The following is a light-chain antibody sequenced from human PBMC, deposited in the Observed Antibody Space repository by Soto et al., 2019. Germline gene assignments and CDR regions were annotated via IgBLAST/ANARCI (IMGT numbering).Light chain of an antibody. Sequence: EIVLTQSPGTLSLSPGERATLSCRASQSVSSSYLAWYQQKPGQAPRLLVYGASSMATGITDRFSGRGSGTDFPLTISRLEPEDFAVYYWQQYGSSPRTFGQGTKVEIK. V-gene: IGKV3-20*01. CDR2: GAS. CDR1: QSVSSSY. CDR3: QQYGSSPRT. J-gene: IGKJ1*01.